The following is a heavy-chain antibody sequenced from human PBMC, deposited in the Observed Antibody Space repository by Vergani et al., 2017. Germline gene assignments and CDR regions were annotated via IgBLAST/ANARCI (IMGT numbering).Heavy chain of an antibody. Sequence: QVQLVQSGAEVKKPVSSVKVSCKASGGTFSSYALNWVRQAPGQGLEWMGSIIPSLATTIYAQKFKGRVTITADESTSTAYMELSSLKSEDPAVFYCARATCSGGSCYRGFEYWGQGSLITVSS. CDR2: IIPSLATT. D-gene: IGHD2-15*01. J-gene: IGHJ4*02. CDR3: ARATCSGGSCYRGFEY. V-gene: IGHV1-69*11. CDR1: GGTFSSYA.